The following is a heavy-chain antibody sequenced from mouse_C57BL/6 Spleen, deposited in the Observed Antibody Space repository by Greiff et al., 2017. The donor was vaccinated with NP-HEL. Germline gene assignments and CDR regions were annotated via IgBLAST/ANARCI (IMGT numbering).Heavy chain of an antibody. Sequence: QVQLQQSGAELVKPGASVKLSCKASGYTFTSYWMQWVKQRPGQGLEWIGEIDPSDSYTNYNQKFKGKATLTVDTSSSTAYMQLSSLTSEDSAVYYCARGPYYYGSSYGLDYWGQGTTLTVSS. CDR2: IDPSDSYT. D-gene: IGHD1-1*01. V-gene: IGHV1-50*01. CDR1: GYTFTSYW. J-gene: IGHJ2*01. CDR3: ARGPYYYGSSYGLDY.